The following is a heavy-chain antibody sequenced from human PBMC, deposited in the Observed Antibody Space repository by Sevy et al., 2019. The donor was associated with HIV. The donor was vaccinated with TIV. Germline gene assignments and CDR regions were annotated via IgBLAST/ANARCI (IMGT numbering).Heavy chain of an antibody. CDR3: AKDGLVDDFWSGYYTNYFDY. J-gene: IGHJ4*02. CDR1: GFTFSSYG. D-gene: IGHD3-3*01. V-gene: IGHV3-30*02. Sequence: GGSLRLSCAASGFTFSSYGMHWVRQAPGKGLEWVAFMRYDGSNKYFADSVKGRFTISRDNSKNTLYLQMNSLRAEDTAVYYCAKDGLVDDFWSGYYTNYFDYWGQGTLVTVSS. CDR2: MRYDGSNK.